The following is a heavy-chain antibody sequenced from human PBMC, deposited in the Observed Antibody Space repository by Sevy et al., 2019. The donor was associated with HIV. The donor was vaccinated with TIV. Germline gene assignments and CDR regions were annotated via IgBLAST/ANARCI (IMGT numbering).Heavy chain of an antibody. Sequence: GGSLRLSCAASAFTFNIYVIHWVRQAPGKGLEWVAVISSDGSSEYYADSVKGRFTISRDNSKNTLYLQMNSLRAEDTAVYYCARDLPSAVTLPFYYYGLHVWGQGTTVTVSS. D-gene: IGHD4-17*01. CDR1: AFTFNIYV. CDR2: ISSDGSSE. V-gene: IGHV3-30*04. CDR3: ARDLPSAVTLPFYYYGLHV. J-gene: IGHJ6*02.